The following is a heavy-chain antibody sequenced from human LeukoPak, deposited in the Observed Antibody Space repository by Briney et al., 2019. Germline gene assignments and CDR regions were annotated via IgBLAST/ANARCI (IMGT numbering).Heavy chain of an antibody. J-gene: IGHJ5*02. V-gene: IGHV3-30*02. CDR1: GFTLSSYG. Sequence: PGGSLRLSCAASGFTLSSYGMHWVRQAPGKGLEWVAFIRYDGSNKYYADSVKGRFTISRDNSKNTLYLQMNSLRAEDTAVYYCAKDIVVVVAATFWFDPWGQGTLVTVSS. CDR2: IRYDGSNK. CDR3: AKDIVVVVAATFWFDP. D-gene: IGHD2-15*01.